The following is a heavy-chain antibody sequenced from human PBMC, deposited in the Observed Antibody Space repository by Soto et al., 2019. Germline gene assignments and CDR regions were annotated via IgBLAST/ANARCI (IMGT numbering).Heavy chain of an antibody. CDR2: ISSNSAYI. CDR1: GFTFRSFT. J-gene: IGHJ5*02. V-gene: IGHV3-21*01. Sequence: GGSLRLSCAASGFTFRSFTMNWVRQAPGKGLEWVSTISSNSAYIYYTDALRGRFTISRDNAKTSLHLQMNSLRAEDTAVYYCTRDASRDSSARGWFDPWGPGTLVTVSS. CDR3: TRDASRDSSARGWFDP. D-gene: IGHD6-13*01.